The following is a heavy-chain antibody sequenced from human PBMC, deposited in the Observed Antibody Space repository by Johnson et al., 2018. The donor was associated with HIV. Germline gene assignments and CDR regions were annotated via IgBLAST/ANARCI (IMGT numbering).Heavy chain of an antibody. J-gene: IGHJ3*02. D-gene: IGHD1-26*01. V-gene: IGHV3-33*05. Sequence: QVQLVESGGGVVQPGRPLRLSCAASGFTFRQAPGKGLEWVAVISYDGSNKYYADSVKGRFTISRDNSKNTLYLQMNSRRAEDTALYYCARVGSGSYLLGAFDIWGQGAMVTVSS. CDR3: ARVGSGSYLLGAFDI. CDR2: ISYDGSNK. CDR1: GFTF.